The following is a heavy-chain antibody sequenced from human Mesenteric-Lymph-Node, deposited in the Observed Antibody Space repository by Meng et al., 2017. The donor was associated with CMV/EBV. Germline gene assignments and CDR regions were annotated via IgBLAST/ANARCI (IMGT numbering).Heavy chain of an antibody. D-gene: IGHD5-18*01. J-gene: IGHJ4*02. V-gene: IGHV1-2*02. CDR2: INPNSGGT. CDR3: ARTWIQLWTPDFDH. CDR1: GYPFTGHH. Sequence: SGYPFTGHHMHWVRQAPGQGPEWMGRINPNSGGTKYAQNFQGRVTLTRDTSVSTAYMELTSLTSDDTAVYYCARTWIQLWTPDFDHWGQGTLVTVSS.